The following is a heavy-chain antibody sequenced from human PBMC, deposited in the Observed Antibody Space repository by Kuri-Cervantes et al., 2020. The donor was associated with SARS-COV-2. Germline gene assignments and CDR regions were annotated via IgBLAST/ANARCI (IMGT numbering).Heavy chain of an antibody. V-gene: IGHV4-34*01. J-gene: IGHJ4*02. CDR1: GGSFGGYY. Sequence: GSLRLSCAVSGGSFGGYYWNWIRQPPGKGLEWIGEITPSGNTNYNPSLKSRVTISVDASKKQSSLKLSSVTAADTAMYYCAGGLTTITLYFFDSWGQGTLVTVSS. CDR3: AGGLTTITLYFFDS. CDR2: ITPSGNT. D-gene: IGHD4-11*01.